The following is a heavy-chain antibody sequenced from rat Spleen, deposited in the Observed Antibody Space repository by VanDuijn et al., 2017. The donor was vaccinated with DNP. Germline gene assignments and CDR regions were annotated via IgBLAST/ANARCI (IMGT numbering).Heavy chain of an antibody. D-gene: IGHD1-1*01. V-gene: IGHV3-3*01. CDR3: ASTQFSGDVNWFAY. Sequence: EVQLQESGPGLVKPSQSLSLTCSVTGHSITDSYRWNWIRKFPGNKLEWMGYINSAGNTRYSPSLKSRISITRDTSKKQFFLQVNSVTAEDTATYYCASTQFSGDVNWFAYWGQGTLVTVSS. J-gene: IGHJ3*01. CDR1: GHSITDSYR. CDR2: INSAGNT.